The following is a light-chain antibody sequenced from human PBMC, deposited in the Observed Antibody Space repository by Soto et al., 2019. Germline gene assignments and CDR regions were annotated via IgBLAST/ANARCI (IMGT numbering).Light chain of an antibody. CDR1: QSVGSN. CDR3: QQYTNSPYT. CDR2: GAS. J-gene: IGKJ2*01. V-gene: IGKV3-15*01. Sequence: EIVMTQSPATLSVSPGERASLSFRASQSVGSNLAWYQQTACQAPRLLIYGASTRATGIPARFSGSWSGTEFTLTSSILHAEDFAVYSCQQYTNSPYTFGQGPNLEIQ.